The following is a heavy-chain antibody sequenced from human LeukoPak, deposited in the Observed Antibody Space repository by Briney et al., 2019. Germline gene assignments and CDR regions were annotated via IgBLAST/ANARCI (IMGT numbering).Heavy chain of an antibody. J-gene: IGHJ6*04. CDR1: GFTFSSYE. CDR2: ISSSGSTI. Sequence: GGSLRLSCAASGFTFSSYEMNWVRQAPGKGLEWVSYISSSGSTIYYADSVKGRLTISRDNAKNTLYLQMNSLRAEDTAVYYCAELGITMIGGVWGKGTTVTISS. V-gene: IGHV3-48*03. D-gene: IGHD3-10*02. CDR3: AELGITMIGGV.